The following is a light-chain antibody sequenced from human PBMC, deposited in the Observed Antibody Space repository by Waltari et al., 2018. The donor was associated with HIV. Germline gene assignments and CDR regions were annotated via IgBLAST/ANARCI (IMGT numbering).Light chain of an antibody. V-gene: IGKV1-5*03. CDR3: QQYNSYSWT. Sequence: DIQMTQSPSTLSAYVGDRVTITCRASQSISSWLAWYQQKPGKAPKLLIDKACSLESGVPSRCSGSGSGTEFTLTISSLQPDDVGTYYCQQYNSYSWTFGQGTKVEIK. CDR1: QSISSW. CDR2: KAC. J-gene: IGKJ1*01.